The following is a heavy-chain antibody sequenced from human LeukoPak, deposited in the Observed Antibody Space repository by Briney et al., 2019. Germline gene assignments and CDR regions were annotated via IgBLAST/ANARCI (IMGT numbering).Heavy chain of an antibody. CDR1: GGSISSYY. Sequence: SSETLSLTCTVSGGSISSYYWSWIRQPPGKGLEWIGYIYYSGSTNYNPSLKSRVTISVDTPKNQFSLKLSSVTAADTAVYYCARGRDYDILTGYYTGYYFDYWGQGTLVTVSS. CDR3: ARGRDYDILTGYYTGYYFDY. J-gene: IGHJ4*02. D-gene: IGHD3-9*01. V-gene: IGHV4-59*08. CDR2: IYYSGST.